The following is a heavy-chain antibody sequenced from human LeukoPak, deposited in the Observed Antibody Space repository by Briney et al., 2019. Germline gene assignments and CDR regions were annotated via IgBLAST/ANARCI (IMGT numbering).Heavy chain of an antibody. CDR3: ARSRGQLVSYFDY. CDR2: IYYSGST. Sequence: SGTLSLTCNVSGGSISSSDYYWGWIRQPPGKGLEWIGSIYYSGSTYYNPSLKSRVTISVDTSKNQFSLKLSSVTAADTAVYYCARSRGQLVSYFDYWGQGTLVTVSS. D-gene: IGHD6-6*01. CDR1: GGSISSSDYY. V-gene: IGHV4-39*07. J-gene: IGHJ4*02.